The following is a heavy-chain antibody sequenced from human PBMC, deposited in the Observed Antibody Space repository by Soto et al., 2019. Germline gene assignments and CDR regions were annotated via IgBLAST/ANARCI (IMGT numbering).Heavy chain of an antibody. CDR3: ARDQDNHYYSYYGMDV. CDR1: EGTFSSYA. J-gene: IGHJ6*02. D-gene: IGHD1-1*01. V-gene: IGHV1-69*13. CDR2: IIPIFGTA. Sequence: SVKVSCKTSEGTFSSYAISWVRQAPGQGLEWMGGIIPIFGTANYAQKFQGRVTITADESTSTAYMELSSLRSEDTAVYYRARDQDNHYYSYYGMDVWGQGTTVTVSS.